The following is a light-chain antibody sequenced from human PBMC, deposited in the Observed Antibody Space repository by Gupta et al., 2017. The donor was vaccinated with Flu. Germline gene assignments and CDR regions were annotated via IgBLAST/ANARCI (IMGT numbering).Light chain of an antibody. CDR2: EDD. CDR3: ATWDSSQSVGV. Sequence: QSVLTHPPSVSASPGQHVTISCSWSSSNIGDNSVSWYRQFPGTAPKLLVNEDDKRRSVIPERFSGAKYGTAATVGITGLQTGEEAEYYWATWDSSQSVGVFGIGTKVTVL. J-gene: IGLJ1*01. V-gene: IGLV1-51*01. CDR1: SSNIGDNS.